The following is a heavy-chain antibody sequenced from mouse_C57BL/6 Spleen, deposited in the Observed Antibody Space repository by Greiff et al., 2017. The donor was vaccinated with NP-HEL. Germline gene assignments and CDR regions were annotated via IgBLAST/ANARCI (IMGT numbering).Heavy chain of an antibody. CDR2: IHPNSGST. CDR3: ARDSYGSSSWFAY. V-gene: IGHV1-64*01. CDR1: GYTFTSYW. D-gene: IGHD1-1*01. Sequence: QVQLQQPGAELVKPGASVKLSCKASGYTFTSYWMHWVKQRPGQGLEWIGMIHPNSGSTNYNEKFKSKATLTVDKSSSTAYMQLSSLTSEDSAVYSFARDSYGSSSWFAYWGQGTLVTVSA. J-gene: IGHJ3*01.